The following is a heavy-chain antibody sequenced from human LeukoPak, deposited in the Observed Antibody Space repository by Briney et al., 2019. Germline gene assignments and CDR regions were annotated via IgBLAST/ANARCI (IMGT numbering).Heavy chain of an antibody. V-gene: IGHV5-51*01. CDR2: IYPGDSDT. Sequence: GESLKISCKGSGYSFNSYWIGWVRQMPGKGLEWMGIIYPGDSDTRYSPSFQGQVTISADKSISTAYLQWSSLKASDTAMYYCARRAGSYRQSYYYYYYMDVWGKGTTVTVSS. D-gene: IGHD3-16*02. CDR3: ARRAGSYRQSYYYYYYMDV. CDR1: GYSFNSYW. J-gene: IGHJ6*03.